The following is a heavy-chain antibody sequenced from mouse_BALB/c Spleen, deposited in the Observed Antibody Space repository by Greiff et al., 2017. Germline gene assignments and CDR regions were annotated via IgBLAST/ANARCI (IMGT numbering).Heavy chain of an antibody. D-gene: IGHD2-2*01. J-gene: IGHJ3*01. CDR3: ARSEGYEGCAY. Sequence: QVQLQQSGAELVRPGSSVKISCKASGYAFSSYWMNWVKQRPGQGLEWIGQIYPGDGATNYNGKFKGKATLTADKSSSTAYMQLSSLTSEDSAVYFCARSEGYEGCAYWGQGTLVTVSA. V-gene: IGHV1-80*01. CDR1: GYAFSSYW. CDR2: IYPGDGAT.